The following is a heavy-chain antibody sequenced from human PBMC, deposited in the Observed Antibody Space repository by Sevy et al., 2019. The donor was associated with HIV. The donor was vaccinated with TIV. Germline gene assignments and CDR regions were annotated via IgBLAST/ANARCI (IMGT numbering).Heavy chain of an antibody. V-gene: IGHV3-49*03. CDR3: TREQAYYDILTGYYCYYMDV. Sequence: GGSLRLSCTASGFTFGDYAMSWFRQAPGKGLEWVGFIRSKAYGGTTEYAASVKGRFTIQRDDSKSIAYLQMNSLKTEDTAVYYCTREQAYYDILTGYYCYYMDVWGKGTTVTVSS. J-gene: IGHJ6*03. D-gene: IGHD3-9*01. CDR2: IRSKAYGGTT. CDR1: GFTFGDYA.